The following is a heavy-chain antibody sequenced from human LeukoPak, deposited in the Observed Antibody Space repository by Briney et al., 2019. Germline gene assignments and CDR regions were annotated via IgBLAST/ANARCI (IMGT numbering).Heavy chain of an antibody. CDR2: INPNSGGT. CDR1: GYTFTGYY. Sequence: ASVKVSCKASGYTFTGYYMHWVRQAPGQGLEWMGWINPNSGGTNYAQKFQGRVTMTRDTSISTAYMELSRLRSDDTAVYYCASTPKAGMGAFDIWGQGTMVTVSS. CDR3: ASTPKAGMGAFDI. V-gene: IGHV1-2*02. J-gene: IGHJ3*02. D-gene: IGHD6-19*01.